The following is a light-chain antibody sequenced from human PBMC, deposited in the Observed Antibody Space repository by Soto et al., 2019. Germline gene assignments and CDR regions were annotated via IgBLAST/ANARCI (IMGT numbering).Light chain of an antibody. CDR1: QSVSSY. V-gene: IGKV3-11*01. CDR2: DAS. Sequence: EIVLTQSPATLSLSPGERATLSCRASQSVSSYLACYQQKPGQAPRLLIYDASNRATGIPARFSGSGSGTDFTLTISRLEPEDSAVYYCQFYGSSLITFGHGTRLEIK. CDR3: QFYGSSLIT. J-gene: IGKJ5*01.